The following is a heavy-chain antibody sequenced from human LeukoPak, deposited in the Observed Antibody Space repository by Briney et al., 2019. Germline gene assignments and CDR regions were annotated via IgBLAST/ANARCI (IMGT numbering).Heavy chain of an antibody. V-gene: IGHV3-30*18. J-gene: IGHJ4*02. CDR2: ISYDGSNK. D-gene: IGHD2-2*01. CDR3: AKGSQLLSFDY. CDR1: GFNFSSYG. Sequence: GRSLRISCAASGFNFSSYGMHWVRQAPGKGLEWVAVISYDGSNKYYADSVKGRFTISRDNSKNTLYLQMNSLRAEDTAVYYCAKGSQLLSFDYWGQGTLVTVSS.